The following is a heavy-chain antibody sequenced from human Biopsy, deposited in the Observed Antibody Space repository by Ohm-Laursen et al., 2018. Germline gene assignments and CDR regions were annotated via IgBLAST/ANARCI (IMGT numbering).Heavy chain of an antibody. CDR3: ARGDIGGIGLDV. D-gene: IGHD3-10*01. CDR1: GDTFTTSA. CDR2: LIPILGTV. V-gene: IGHV1-69*04. J-gene: IGHJ6*02. Sequence: SSVKASCKASGDTFTTSATSWARQVPGQGLDWMGRLIPILGTVDYGQNFQGRATIRADTSTTFLELTSLRYDDTAVYYCARGDIGGIGLDVWGLGTTVTVSS.